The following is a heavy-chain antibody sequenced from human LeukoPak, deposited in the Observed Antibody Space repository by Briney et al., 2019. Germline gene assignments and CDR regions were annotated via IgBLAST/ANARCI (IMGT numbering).Heavy chain of an antibody. J-gene: IGHJ4*02. Sequence: SETLSLTCAVYGGSFSGYYWSWIRQPPGKGLEWIGEINHSGSTNYNPSLKSRVTISVDTSKNQFSLKLSSVTAADTAVYYCARGVGYYDFWSGYSPNFDYWGQGTLSPSPQ. V-gene: IGHV4-34*01. CDR3: ARGVGYYDFWSGYSPNFDY. CDR1: GGSFSGYY. CDR2: INHSGST. D-gene: IGHD3-3*01.